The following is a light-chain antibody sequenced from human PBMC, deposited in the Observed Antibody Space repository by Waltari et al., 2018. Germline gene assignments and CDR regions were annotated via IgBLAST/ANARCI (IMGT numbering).Light chain of an antibody. V-gene: IGLV3-25*03. Sequence: SYELTQPPSVSVSPGQTARITCSGDELPKQYAFWYRQKPGQAPELLIYKDTERPSGIPGRGSASSSGTTVTLTITGVQPEDEADYYCQSADSTNTYWVFGGGTKLTVL. CDR2: KDT. CDR1: ELPKQY. CDR3: QSADSTNTYWV. J-gene: IGLJ2*01.